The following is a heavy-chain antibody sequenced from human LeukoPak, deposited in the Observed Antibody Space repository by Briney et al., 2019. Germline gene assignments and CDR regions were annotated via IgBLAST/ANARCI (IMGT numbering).Heavy chain of an antibody. J-gene: IGHJ5*02. V-gene: IGHV1-18*01. CDR1: GYTLTRFG. CDR3: SISAPRGPPHRSPHLDL. D-gene: IGHD3-10*01. Sequence: ASMKVSCKASGYTLTRFGISWVRLAPGQGLEWLGWINFYNGDTNTAEKVQDRVTLTQDTPTNTAHMDLRNLTPDDTAVYYCSISAPRGPPHRSPHLDLWGQGTPVIVSS. CDR2: INFYNGDT.